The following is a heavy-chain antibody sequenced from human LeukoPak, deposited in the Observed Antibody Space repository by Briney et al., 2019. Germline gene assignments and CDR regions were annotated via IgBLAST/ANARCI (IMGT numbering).Heavy chain of an antibody. CDR2: IWYDGSNK. Sequence: GRSLRPSCAASGFTFSTYGMHWVRQAPGKGLEWVAIIWYDGSNKQYADSVKGRFTITRDNSKNTLYLQMNSLRAEDTAVYYCARAPGYYDSSGYYFHLDIWGQGTMVTVSS. J-gene: IGHJ3*02. CDR1: GFTFSTYG. D-gene: IGHD3-22*01. CDR3: ARAPGYYDSSGYYFHLDI. V-gene: IGHV3-33*01.